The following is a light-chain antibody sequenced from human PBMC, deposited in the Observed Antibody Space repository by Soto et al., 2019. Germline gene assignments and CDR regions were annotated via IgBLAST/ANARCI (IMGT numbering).Light chain of an antibody. V-gene: IGKV1-5*03. CDR3: QHYNSYSEA. CDR2: EAS. J-gene: IGKJ1*01. Sequence: DIHMTQSPSTLSASVGDRVTITCRASQSISTWLAWYQQKSGKAPKLLIYEASTLKSGVPSRFSGSGSGTEFTLTISSLQPDDFATYYCQHYNSYSEAFGQGTKVDIK. CDR1: QSISTW.